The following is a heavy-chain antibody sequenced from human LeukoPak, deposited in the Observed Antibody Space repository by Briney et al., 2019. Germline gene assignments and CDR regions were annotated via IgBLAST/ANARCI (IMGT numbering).Heavy chain of an antibody. CDR2: INSDGSST. CDR1: GFTFSNYW. D-gene: IGHD3-22*01. V-gene: IGHV3-74*01. Sequence: GGSLRLSCAASGFTFSNYWMHWVRQAPGKGLVWVSRINSDGSSTSYADSVKGRFTISRDNAKNTLYLQMNSLRAEDTAVYYCARAAPKDYYDSSGYLNYWGQGTLVTVSS. J-gene: IGHJ4*02. CDR3: ARAAPKDYYDSSGYLNY.